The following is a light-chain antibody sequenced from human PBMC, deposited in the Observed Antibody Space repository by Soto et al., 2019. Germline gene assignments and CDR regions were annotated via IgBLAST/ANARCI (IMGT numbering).Light chain of an antibody. CDR1: QTVLYSSTNKNY. V-gene: IGKV4-1*01. CDR2: LAS. J-gene: IGKJ2*01. Sequence: DIVMTQSPDSLAVSLGERATINCKSSQTVLYSSTNKNYLSWHQLKPGQPPKLLIYLASTRESGVPDRFSGSGSGTDFTLTISSLQAEDVAVYYCQQYHSTPYTFGQGTKLEIK. CDR3: QQYHSTPYT.